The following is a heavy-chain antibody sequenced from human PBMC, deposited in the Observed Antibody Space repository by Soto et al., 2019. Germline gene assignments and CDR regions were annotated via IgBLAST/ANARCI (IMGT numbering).Heavy chain of an antibody. J-gene: IGHJ5*02. Sequence: PGGSLRLSCAASGFTFSSYAMSWVRQAPGKGLEWVSAFSGSGGSTYYADSVKGRFTISRDNSKNTLYLQMNSLRAEDTAVYYCAKDAEGARYYDFWSGYYNNWFDPWGQGTLVTVSS. D-gene: IGHD3-3*01. CDR1: GFTFSSYA. CDR2: FSGSGGST. CDR3: AKDAEGARYYDFWSGYYNNWFDP. V-gene: IGHV3-23*01.